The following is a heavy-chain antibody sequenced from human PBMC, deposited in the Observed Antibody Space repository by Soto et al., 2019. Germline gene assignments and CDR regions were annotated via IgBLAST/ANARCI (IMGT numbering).Heavy chain of an antibody. Sequence: ASVKVACKTSGYTFTSYGISWVRQAPGQGPEWLGWITAHTGNTKYAQNLQGRVTMTTHTSTSTAYMELTSLRSDDTAVYYCARADADIGGYHSWAFEFWGQGSMVTVSS. CDR2: ITAHTGNT. CDR1: GYTFTSYG. D-gene: IGHD3-22*01. J-gene: IGHJ6*01. V-gene: IGHV1-18*04. CDR3: ARADADIGGYHSWAFEF.